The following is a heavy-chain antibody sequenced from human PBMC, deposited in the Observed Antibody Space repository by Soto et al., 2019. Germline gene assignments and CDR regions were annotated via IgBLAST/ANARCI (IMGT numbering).Heavy chain of an antibody. CDR1: GYTFTGYY. CDR3: ARAPHERLRFLEPASGYYGMDV. CDR2: INPNSGGT. J-gene: IGHJ6*02. D-gene: IGHD3-3*01. V-gene: IGHV1-2*04. Sequence: GASVKVSCKASGYTFTGYYMHWVRQAPGQGLERMGWINPNSGGTNYAQKFQGWVTMTRDTSISTAYMELSRLRSDDTAVYYCARAPHERLRFLEPASGYYGMDVWGQGTTVTVSS.